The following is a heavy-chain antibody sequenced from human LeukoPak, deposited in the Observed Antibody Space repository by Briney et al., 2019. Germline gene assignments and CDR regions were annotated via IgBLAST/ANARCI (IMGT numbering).Heavy chain of an antibody. CDR2: ISSSGRTI. Sequence: GGSLRLSCAGSGFTFSDYYMSWIRQAPGKGLEWVSYISSSGRTIYYADSVKGRFTISRDNAKNSLYLQMNSLRAEDRAVYYCARADCSSSSCYELDYWGQGTLVTVSS. D-gene: IGHD2-2*01. J-gene: IGHJ4*02. V-gene: IGHV3-11*04. CDR1: GFTFSDYY. CDR3: ARADCSSSSCYELDY.